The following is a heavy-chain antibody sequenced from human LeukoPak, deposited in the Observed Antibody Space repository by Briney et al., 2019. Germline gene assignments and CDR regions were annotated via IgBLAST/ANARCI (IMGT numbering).Heavy chain of an antibody. D-gene: IGHD4-17*01. J-gene: IGHJ3*02. CDR3: ARGRDDYGDSEGAFDI. Sequence: GGSLRLSCAASAFSLNAYNMNWVRQAPGKGLEWVSSISYTGTYIYYADSVKGRFTISRDNAKNSLYLQMNSLRAEDTAVYYCARGRDDYGDSEGAFDIWGQGTMVTVSS. CDR1: AFSLNAYN. CDR2: ISYTGTYI. V-gene: IGHV3-21*01.